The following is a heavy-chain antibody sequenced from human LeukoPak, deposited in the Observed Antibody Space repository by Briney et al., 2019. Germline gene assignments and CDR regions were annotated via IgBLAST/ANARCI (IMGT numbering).Heavy chain of an antibody. CDR1: GYTFTSYG. Sequence: ASVKVSCKASGYTFTSYGISWVRQAPGQGLEWMGWISAYNGNTNYAQKLQGRVTMTTDTSTSTAYMELRSLRSDDTAVYYCARAHGYCSGGSCYWFDPWGQGSLVTVSS. D-gene: IGHD2-15*01. CDR3: ARAHGYCSGGSCYWFDP. J-gene: IGHJ5*02. CDR2: ISAYNGNT. V-gene: IGHV1-18*01.